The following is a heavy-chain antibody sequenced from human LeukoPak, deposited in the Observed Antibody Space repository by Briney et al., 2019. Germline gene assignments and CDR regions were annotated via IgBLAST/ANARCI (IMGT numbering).Heavy chain of an antibody. CDR2: ISSSGATI. D-gene: IGHD2-21*02. CDR1: GFTFSSYE. V-gene: IGHV3-48*03. J-gene: IGHJ4*02. Sequence: GSLRLSCAASGFTFSSYEMNWVRQVPGKGLEWVSYISSSGATIYYADSVKGRFTISRDNAKNSLYLQMNSLRAEDTAVYYCARERNCGADCYPDYWGQGTLVTVSS. CDR3: ARERNCGADCYPDY.